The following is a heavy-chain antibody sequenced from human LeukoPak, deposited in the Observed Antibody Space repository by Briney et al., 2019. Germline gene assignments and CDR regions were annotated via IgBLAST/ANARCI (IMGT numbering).Heavy chain of an antibody. J-gene: IGHJ6*02. V-gene: IGHV4-4*07. CDR1: GGSISSYY. D-gene: IGHD2-2*01. Sequence: SETLSLTCTVSGGSISSYYWSWIRQPAGMGLEWIGRIYTSGSTNYNPSLKSRVTMSLDTSKNQFSLKLSSVTAADTAVYYCARGGASTTSDYYYYYYGMDVWGQGTTVTVSS. CDR2: IYTSGST. CDR3: ARGGASTTSDYYYYYYGMDV.